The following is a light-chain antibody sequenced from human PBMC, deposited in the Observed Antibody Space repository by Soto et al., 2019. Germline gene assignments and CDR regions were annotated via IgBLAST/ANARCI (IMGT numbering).Light chain of an antibody. CDR1: QSLTGTY. CDR3: QHHDGLPRA. Sequence: EVVLTQSPGTLSLSPGDRAALSCKARQSLTGTYLAWYQQKPGQPPRLLMYGASTRLTGIPDRFSGSGSGTDFTLTISRLEPEDFAVYYCQHHDGLPRAFGQGTKVEI. V-gene: IGKV3-20*01. J-gene: IGKJ1*01. CDR2: GAS.